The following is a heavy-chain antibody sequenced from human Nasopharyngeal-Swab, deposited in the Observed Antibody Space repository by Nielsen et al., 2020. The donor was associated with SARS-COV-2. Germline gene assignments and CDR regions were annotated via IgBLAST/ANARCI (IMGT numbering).Heavy chain of an antibody. CDR3: ARGFREGCGGDCYPSPQYYYYGMDV. CDR2: IIPIFGTA. CDR1: GYTFTSYG. V-gene: IGHV1-69*13. Sequence: SVKVSCKASGYTFTSYGISWVRQAPGQGLEWVGGIIPIFGTANYAQKFQGRVTITADESTSTAYMELSSLRSEDTAVYYCARGFREGCGGDCYPSPQYYYYGMDVWGQGTTVTVSS. D-gene: IGHD2-21*02. J-gene: IGHJ6*02.